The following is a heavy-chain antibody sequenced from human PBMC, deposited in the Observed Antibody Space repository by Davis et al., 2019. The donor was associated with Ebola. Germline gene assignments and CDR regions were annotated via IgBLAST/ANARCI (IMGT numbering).Heavy chain of an antibody. CDR3: ARGGRYCSGGSCYSHYYYGMDV. CDR1: GYTFTSYY. Sequence: ASVKVSCKASGYTFTSYYMHWVRQAPGQGLEWMGRIIPKVETTNYAPRFQDRVTITADKSTGTAFMEMKSLRSEDTAVYYCARGGRYCSGGSCYSHYYYGMDVWGQGTTVTVSS. D-gene: IGHD2-15*01. V-gene: IGHV1-46*01. CDR2: IIPKVETT. J-gene: IGHJ6*02.